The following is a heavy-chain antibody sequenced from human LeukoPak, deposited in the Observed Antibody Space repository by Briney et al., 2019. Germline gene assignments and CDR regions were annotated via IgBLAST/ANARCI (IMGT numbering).Heavy chain of an antibody. V-gene: IGHV5-51*01. J-gene: IGHJ4*02. CDR3: ASRLRERFDS. D-gene: IGHD5-12*01. Sequence: PGDSLKISCKGSGYSFPNYWIGWVRQMPGKGLEWLGILYPGDSDTRYSPSFQGQVTISADKSISTAYLQWSSLKASDTAMYYCASRLRERFDSWGQGTLVTVSS. CDR2: LYPGDSDT. CDR1: GYSFPNYW.